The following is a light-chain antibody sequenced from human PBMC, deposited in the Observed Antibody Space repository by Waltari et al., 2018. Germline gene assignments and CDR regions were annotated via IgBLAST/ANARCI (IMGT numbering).Light chain of an antibody. CDR3: NSWTTSSTLL. CDR1: SRDVGGYNY. CDR2: DVS. V-gene: IGLV2-14*03. J-gene: IGLJ3*02. Sequence: QSALTQPASVSGSPGQSITISCTGTSRDVGGYNYGSWYQHHPGKAPKLIISDVSKRPSGVSDRFSGSKSGNTASLTISGLQTEDEADYYCNSWTTSSTLLFGGGTKVTVL.